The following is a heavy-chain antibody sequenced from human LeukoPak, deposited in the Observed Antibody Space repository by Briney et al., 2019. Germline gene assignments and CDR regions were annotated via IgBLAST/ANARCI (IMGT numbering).Heavy chain of an antibody. CDR3: ARGVIFGVVLDAFDI. CDR1: GYTFTSYG. D-gene: IGHD3-3*01. CDR2: ISAYNGNT. Sequence: ASVKVSWKASGYTFTSYGISWGRQAPGQGLEWMVWISAYNGNTNYARKLQGRVTMTTDTSTSTAYMALRSLRSDDTAVYYCARGVIFGVVLDAFDIWGQGTMVTVSS. V-gene: IGHV1-18*01. J-gene: IGHJ3*02.